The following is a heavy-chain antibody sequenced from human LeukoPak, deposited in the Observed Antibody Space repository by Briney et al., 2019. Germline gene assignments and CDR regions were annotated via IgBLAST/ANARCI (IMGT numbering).Heavy chain of an antibody. CDR2: INSDGSST. CDR3: TRVGYIDEGIDY. V-gene: IGHV3-74*01. J-gene: IGHJ4*02. Sequence: GSLRLSCAASGFTFSSYWMHWVRQAPGKGLVWVSRINSDGSSTSYADSVKGRFTISRDNAKNSLYLQMNSLRAEDTAIYYCTRVGYIDEGIDYWGQGTLVTVSS. CDR1: GFTFSSYW. D-gene: IGHD5-24*01.